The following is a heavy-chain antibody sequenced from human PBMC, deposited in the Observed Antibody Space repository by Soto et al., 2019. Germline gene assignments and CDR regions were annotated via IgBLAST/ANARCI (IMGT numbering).Heavy chain of an antibody. V-gene: IGHV4-59*01. D-gene: IGHD4-17*01. CDR3: ARVGGDDFGDSGGFDF. CDR1: GGSIRDYF. Sequence: QVQLQESGPGLVKPSETLSLTCTVSGGSIRDYFWTWIQQPPGKGLEWIGYIYYSGRTKYNPSLKSRVSISVDTSKNRFSLQLRSVTAADTAVYYCARVGGDDFGDSGGFDFWGQGTLVTVSS. J-gene: IGHJ4*02. CDR2: IYYSGRT.